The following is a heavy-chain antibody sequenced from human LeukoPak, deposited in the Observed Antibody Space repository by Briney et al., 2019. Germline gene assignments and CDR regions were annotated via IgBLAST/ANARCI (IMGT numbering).Heavy chain of an antibody. V-gene: IGHV4-34*01. CDR1: GGSFIGFH. CDR3: ARDIYYYDSSGSRVFDY. Sequence: SETLSLTCAVYGGSFIGFHWNWIRQPPGKGLEWIGDINHSGSTNYNPSLKSRVTISVDTSKNQFSLKLSSVTAADTAVYYCARDIYYYDSSGSRVFDYWGQGTLVTVSS. D-gene: IGHD3-22*01. J-gene: IGHJ4*02. CDR2: INHSGST.